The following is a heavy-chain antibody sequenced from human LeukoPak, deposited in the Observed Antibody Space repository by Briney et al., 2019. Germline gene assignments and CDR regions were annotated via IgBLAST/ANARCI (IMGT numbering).Heavy chain of an antibody. V-gene: IGHV3-23*01. D-gene: IGHD5-18*01. CDR3: AKDKFNTYGASLFDY. Sequence: GGSLRLSCVASGFTFRNHAMSWVRQAPGEGLEWVSAIGDSGISIYYADSVKGRFTVSRDNSRNTLFLQMNSLRVEDTAVYYCAKDKFNTYGASLFDYWGQGTLVTVSS. J-gene: IGHJ4*02. CDR1: GFTFRNHA. CDR2: IGDSGISI.